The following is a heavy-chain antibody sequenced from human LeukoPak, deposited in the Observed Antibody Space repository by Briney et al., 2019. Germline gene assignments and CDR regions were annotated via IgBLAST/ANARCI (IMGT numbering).Heavy chain of an antibody. D-gene: IGHD3-10*01. CDR3: ARERGFGELLFDY. CDR1: GFTFSSYA. J-gene: IGHJ4*02. CDR2: ISYDGSNK. V-gene: IGHV3-30*04. Sequence: GRSLRLSCAASGFTFSSYAMHWVRQAPGKGLEWVAVISYDGSNKYYADSVKGRFTISRDNSKNTLYLQMNSLRAEDTAVYYCARERGFGELLFDYWGQGTLVTVSS.